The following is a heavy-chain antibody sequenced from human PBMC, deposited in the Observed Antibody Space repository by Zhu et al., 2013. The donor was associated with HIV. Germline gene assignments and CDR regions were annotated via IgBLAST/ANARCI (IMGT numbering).Heavy chain of an antibody. Sequence: EVQLVESGGGLVQPGRSLRLSCTASGFTFGDYAMSWVRQAPGKGLEWVGFIRSKAYGGTTEYAASVKGRFTISRDDSKSIAYLQMNSLKTEDTAVYYCTRARRLDYGMDVWGQGTTGHRLL. D-gene: IGHD5-12*01. CDR2: IRSKAYGGTT. CDR3: TRARRLDYGMDV. V-gene: IGHV3-49*04. CDR1: GFTFGDYA. J-gene: IGHJ6*02.